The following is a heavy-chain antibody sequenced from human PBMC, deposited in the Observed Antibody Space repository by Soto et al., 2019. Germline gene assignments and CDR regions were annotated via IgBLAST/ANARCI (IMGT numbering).Heavy chain of an antibody. Sequence: EVQLVQSGGGLVQPGGSLRLSCAASEFTFSSYWMSWVRQAPGKGLEWVANIKQDGSEKNYVDSVKGRFTISRDNAKNSLYLQMNTLRAEDTAVYYCYSGGYTDYWGQGTLVTVSS. D-gene: IGHD1-26*01. CDR3: YSGGYTDY. CDR1: EFTFSSYW. V-gene: IGHV3-7*01. CDR2: IKQDGSEK. J-gene: IGHJ4*02.